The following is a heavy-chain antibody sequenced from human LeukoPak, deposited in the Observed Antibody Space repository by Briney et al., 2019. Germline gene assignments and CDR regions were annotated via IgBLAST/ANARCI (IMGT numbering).Heavy chain of an antibody. J-gene: IGHJ4*02. D-gene: IGHD3-10*01. CDR2: ISSNGGST. V-gene: IGHV3-64*01. Sequence: PGGSLRLSCAASGFTFSSYAMHWVRQAPGQGLEYVSAISSNGGSTYYANSVKGRFTISRDNSKNTLYLQMGSLRAEDMAVYYCARAIWFGDKPFDYWGQGTLVTVSS. CDR3: ARAIWFGDKPFDY. CDR1: GFTFSSYA.